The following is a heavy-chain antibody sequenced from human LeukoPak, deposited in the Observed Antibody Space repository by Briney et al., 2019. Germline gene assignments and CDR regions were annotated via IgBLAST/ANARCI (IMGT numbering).Heavy chain of an antibody. CDR1: GGSISSYY. D-gene: IGHD2-15*01. CDR2: IYYSGNT. V-gene: IGHV4-59*08. J-gene: IGHJ4*02. CDR3: ARHEVGYCSGGSCPYYFDH. Sequence: SETLSLTCTVSGGSISSYYWSWIRQPPGKGLEWIGYIYYSGNTRYNPSLMSRVTISVDMSKNHFSLKLTSVTAADTAVYYCARHEVGYCSGGSCPYYFDHWGQGTLVTVSS.